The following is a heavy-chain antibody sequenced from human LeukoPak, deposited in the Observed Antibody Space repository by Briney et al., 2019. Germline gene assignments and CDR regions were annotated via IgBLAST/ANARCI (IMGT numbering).Heavy chain of an antibody. D-gene: IGHD3-16*02. J-gene: IGHJ3*02. CDR3: ARNLGDYVWGSYRSDAFDI. Sequence: SETLSLTCTVSGYSISSGYYWGWIRQPPGKGLEWIGSIYHSGSTYYNPSLKSRVTISVDTPKNQFSLKLSSVTAADTAVYYCARNLGDYVWGSYRSDAFDIWAQGTMVTVSS. CDR2: IYHSGST. V-gene: IGHV4-38-2*02. CDR1: GYSISSGYY.